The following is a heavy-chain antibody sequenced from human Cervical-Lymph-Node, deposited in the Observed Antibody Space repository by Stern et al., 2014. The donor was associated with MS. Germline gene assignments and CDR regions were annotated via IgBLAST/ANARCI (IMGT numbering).Heavy chain of an antibody. V-gene: IGHV3-33*01. CDR3: ARDDRTSWYGGMPH. CDR2: SWSDGTKE. D-gene: IGHD6-13*01. Sequence: VQLVESGGGAVQPGRSLRLSCATSGFTFSGYGMYWVRQAPGKGLEWVAISWSDGTKEDNADSVKGRFTSSRDNSKNTLYLQMTSLRAEDTAVYYCARDDRTSWYGGMPHWGQGTLVTVSS. CDR1: GFTFSGYG. J-gene: IGHJ4*02.